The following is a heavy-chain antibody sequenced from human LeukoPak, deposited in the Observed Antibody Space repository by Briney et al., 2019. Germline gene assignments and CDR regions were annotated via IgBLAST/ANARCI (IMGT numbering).Heavy chain of an antibody. D-gene: IGHD5-24*01. CDR2: IYTSGST. Sequence: SSETLSLTCTVSGGSISSYFWSWLRQPAGKALEWIGRIYTSGSTNYNPSLKSRVTISVDTSTTQFSLKLSSMTAADTAVYSCARGDYFDYWGPGTLVTVSS. CDR3: ARGDYFDY. J-gene: IGHJ4*02. CDR1: GGSISSYF. V-gene: IGHV4-4*07.